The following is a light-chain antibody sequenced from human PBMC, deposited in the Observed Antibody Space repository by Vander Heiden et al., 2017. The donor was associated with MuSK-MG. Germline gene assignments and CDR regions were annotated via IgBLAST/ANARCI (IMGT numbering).Light chain of an antibody. J-gene: IGKJ2*01. CDR2: LGS. CDR3: RQALQTPYT. CDR1: QSLLHSNGYNY. Sequence: DIVMTQSPLSLPVTPGEPASISCRSSQSLLHSNGYNYLDWYLQKPGQSSQLPIYLGSNRASGVPDRFSGSGSGTDFTLKISRVEAEDVGVYYCRQALQTPYTFGQGTKVEIK. V-gene: IGKV2-28*01.